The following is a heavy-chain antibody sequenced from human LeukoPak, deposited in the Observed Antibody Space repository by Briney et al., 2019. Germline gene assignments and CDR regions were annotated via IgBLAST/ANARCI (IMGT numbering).Heavy chain of an antibody. Sequence: GASVKSSCATSGYTFTDYYIHRVRQAPGHGLVWMAWINPNSGGTYYAQNFHDRITLTRDTSISTAYMELSRLRSDDTAIYYCARANALYCSSTSCLFDYWGQGTLVTVSS. CDR1: GYTFTDYY. CDR2: INPNSGGT. D-gene: IGHD2-2*01. V-gene: IGHV1-2*02. J-gene: IGHJ4*02. CDR3: ARANALYCSSTSCLFDY.